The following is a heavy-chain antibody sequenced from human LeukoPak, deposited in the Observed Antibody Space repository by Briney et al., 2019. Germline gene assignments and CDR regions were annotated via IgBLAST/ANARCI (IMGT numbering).Heavy chain of an antibody. D-gene: IGHD1-26*01. Sequence: ASVKVSCKASGYTFTSYGIGWVRQAPGQGLEWMGWISAYNGNTNYAQKLQGRVTMTTDTSTSTAYMELRSLRSDDTAVYYCSRTNLVLGATRGWFDPWGQDTLVPVSS. CDR3: SRTNLVLGATRGWFDP. J-gene: IGHJ5*02. V-gene: IGHV1-18*01. CDR2: ISAYNGNT. CDR1: GYTFTSYG.